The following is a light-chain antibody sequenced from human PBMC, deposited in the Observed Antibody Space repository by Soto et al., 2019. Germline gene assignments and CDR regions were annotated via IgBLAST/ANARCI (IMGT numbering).Light chain of an antibody. CDR3: QQYATSPIT. Sequence: EIVLTQSPGTLSLSPGERATLSCRASQIVARNFLAWYHQKPGQAPRLLIYGASSRATGIPDRFSGSGSGTDFTLTISRLEPEDFAVYYCQQYATSPITFGQGTRLEIK. CDR2: GAS. V-gene: IGKV3-20*01. CDR1: QIVARNF. J-gene: IGKJ5*01.